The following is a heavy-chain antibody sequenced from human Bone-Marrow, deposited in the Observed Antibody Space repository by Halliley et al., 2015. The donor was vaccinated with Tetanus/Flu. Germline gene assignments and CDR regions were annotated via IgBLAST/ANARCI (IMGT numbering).Heavy chain of an antibody. D-gene: IGHD2-15*01. V-gene: IGHV3-23*05. J-gene: IGHJ3*01. CDR3: AKMSEDVFFPYPSDV. Sequence: SLRLSCLATGFTFSNYAMNWVRQAPGKGLEWVAGIYGSGRSTYYGDSMRGRFTISRDNSKNTVFLEMNSLRVEDTAVYYCAKMSEDVFFPYPSDVWGQGTMVAVSS. CDR2: IYGSGRST. CDR1: GFTFSNYA.